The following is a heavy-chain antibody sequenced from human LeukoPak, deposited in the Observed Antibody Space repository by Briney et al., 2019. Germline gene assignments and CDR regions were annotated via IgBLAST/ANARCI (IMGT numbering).Heavy chain of an antibody. CDR3: ARDLQSSRQGHDY. D-gene: IGHD6-13*01. CDR1: GYSISSGYY. Sequence: SETLSLTCTVSGYSISSGYYWGWIRQPPGKGLEWIGSIYHSGSTYYNPSLKSRVTISVDTSKNQFSLKLSSVTAADTAVYYCARDLQSSRQGHDYWGQGTLVTVSS. V-gene: IGHV4-38-2*02. CDR2: IYHSGST. J-gene: IGHJ4*02.